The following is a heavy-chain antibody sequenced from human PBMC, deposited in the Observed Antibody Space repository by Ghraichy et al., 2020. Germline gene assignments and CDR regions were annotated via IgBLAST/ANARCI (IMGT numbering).Heavy chain of an antibody. D-gene: IGHD3-3*01. CDR1: GFTFSNAW. CDR2: IKSKTDGGTT. CDR3: TTVGALEWSIMGNWFDP. V-gene: IGHV3-15*01. J-gene: IGHJ5*02. Sequence: GESLNISCAASGFTFSNAWMSWVRQAPGKGLEWVGRIKSKTDGGTTDYAAPVKGRFTTSRDDSKNTLYLQMNSLKTEDTAVYYCTTVGALEWSIMGNWFDPWGQGTLVTVSS.